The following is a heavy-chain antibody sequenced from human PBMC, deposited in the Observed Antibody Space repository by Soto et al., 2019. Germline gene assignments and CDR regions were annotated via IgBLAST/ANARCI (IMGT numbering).Heavy chain of an antibody. V-gene: IGHV6-1*01. Sequence: SQTLSLTCAISGDSVSSNSAAWNWIRQSPSRGLEWLGRTYYRSKWYNDYAVSVKSRITINPDTSKNQFSLQLNSVTPEDTAVYYCAREIGFVVVPADWFDPWGQGTLVTVSS. CDR2: TYYRSKWYN. CDR3: AREIGFVVVPADWFDP. D-gene: IGHD2-2*01. J-gene: IGHJ5*02. CDR1: GDSVSSNSAA.